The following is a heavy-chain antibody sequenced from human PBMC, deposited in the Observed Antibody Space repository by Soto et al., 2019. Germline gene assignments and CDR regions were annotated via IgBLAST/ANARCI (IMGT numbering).Heavy chain of an antibody. J-gene: IGHJ4*02. CDR3: ARLSGAAASDN. CDR1: GFTFSTYA. D-gene: IGHD2-2*01. CDR2: ISGNGAIT. V-gene: IGHV3-23*01. Sequence: PGGCLRLSCAAAGFTFSTYAMTWVRQAPGKGLDWVSSISGNGAITFYADSVKGRFTISRDYSKNTLYLQMNSLRAEDTAFYYCARLSGAAASDNWGQGTLVTVS.